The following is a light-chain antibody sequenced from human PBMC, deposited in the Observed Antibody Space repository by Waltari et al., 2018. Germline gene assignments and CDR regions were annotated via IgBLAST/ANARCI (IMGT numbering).Light chain of an antibody. J-gene: IGLJ1*01. V-gene: IGLV2-23*02. CDR3: CSYAGLGIYV. CDR1: TSDVGHYNF. CDR2: EFT. Sequence: QSGLTPPASVSGSPGQSITISCTGTTSDVGHYNFVSWYQQSPGKAPKLMVYEFTKRTSGVSDRFSGSKSGNTASRTIYGLQSEDEADYYCCSYAGLGIYVFGTGTKVTVL.